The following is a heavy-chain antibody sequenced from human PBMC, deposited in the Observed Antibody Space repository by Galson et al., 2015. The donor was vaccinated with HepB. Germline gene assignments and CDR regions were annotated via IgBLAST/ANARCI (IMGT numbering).Heavy chain of an antibody. CDR1: GYTFTSYA. CDR2: INTNSGNP. Sequence: SVKVSCKASGYTFTSYAMNWVRQAPGQGLEWMGWINTNSGNPTYAQGFTGRFVFSLDTSVSTAYLQISSLKAEDTAVYYCAREIRFGELLPLKSIPIHYYGMDVWGQGTTVTVSS. J-gene: IGHJ6*02. CDR3: AREIRFGELLPLKSIPIHYYGMDV. V-gene: IGHV7-4-1*02. D-gene: IGHD3-10*01.